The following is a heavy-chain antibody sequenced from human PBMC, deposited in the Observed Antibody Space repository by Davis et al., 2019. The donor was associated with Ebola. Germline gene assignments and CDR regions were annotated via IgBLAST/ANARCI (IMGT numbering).Heavy chain of an antibody. V-gene: IGHV3-9*01. CDR3: AKGYYDSSGPV. J-gene: IGHJ3*01. Sequence: PGGSLRLSCAASGFTFDDYAMHWVRQAPGKGLEWVSGISWNSGSIGYADSVKGRFTISRDNAKNSLYLQMNSLRAEDTALYYCAKGYYDSSGPVWGQGTMVTVSS. D-gene: IGHD3-22*01. CDR2: ISWNSGSI. CDR1: GFTFDDYA.